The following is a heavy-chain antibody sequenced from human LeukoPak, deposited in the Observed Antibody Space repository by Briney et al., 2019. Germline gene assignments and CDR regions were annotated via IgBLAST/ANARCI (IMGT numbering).Heavy chain of an antibody. CDR3: AFTNSGYDWSDY. Sequence: SVKVSCKTSGGTFSSYAISWVRQAPGQGLEWMGGIIPIFGTANYAQKFQGRVTITADESTSTAYMELSSLRSEDTAVYYCAFTNSGYDWSDYWGQGTLVTVSS. CDR1: GGTFSSYA. J-gene: IGHJ4*02. D-gene: IGHD5-12*01. CDR2: IIPIFGTA. V-gene: IGHV1-69*13.